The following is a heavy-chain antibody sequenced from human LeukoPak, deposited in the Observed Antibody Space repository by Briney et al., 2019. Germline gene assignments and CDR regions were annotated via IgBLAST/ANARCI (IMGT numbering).Heavy chain of an antibody. CDR2: IFYDGSNI. Sequence: GGSLRLSCAASEFTFTTYGMHWVRQAPGKGLEWVAFIFYDGSNIYYADYVKGRFTISRDISKNTLYLQMDSLRAEDTAIYYCARDWKTNSFDYWGQGTLVTVSS. D-gene: IGHD1-1*01. V-gene: IGHV3-33*08. CDR1: EFTFTTYG. CDR3: ARDWKTNSFDY. J-gene: IGHJ4*02.